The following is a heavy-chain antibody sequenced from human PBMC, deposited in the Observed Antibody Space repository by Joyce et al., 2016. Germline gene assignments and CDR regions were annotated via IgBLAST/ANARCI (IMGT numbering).Heavy chain of an antibody. V-gene: IGHV3-30*04. J-gene: IGHJ3*02. D-gene: IGHD6-13*01. CDR1: GIIVSGYA. CDR3: ARRSGIPAGRRPGAFDM. Sequence: QEQLEESGGGVVQPGTSLRLSCTASGIIVSGYAMNWVRQAPGKGLEWVASISYDGPNKFYADSVRGRFTISRDNYKNTLFLQMNSLTIEDAGVYYCARRSGIPAGRRPGAFDMWGQGTVVTVSS. CDR2: ISYDGPNK.